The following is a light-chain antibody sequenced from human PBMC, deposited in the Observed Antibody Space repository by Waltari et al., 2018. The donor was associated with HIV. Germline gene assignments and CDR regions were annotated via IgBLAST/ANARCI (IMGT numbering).Light chain of an antibody. Sequence: QSVLTQPPSVSGAPGQRVTISCSGSRSNIRTIYGLPWYQQLPGAAPKLLIYGDNNRPSGVPDRFSGSKSGTSASLAITGLQPEDEADYYCQAFDISLGGFYVFGSGTKVTVL. CDR2: GDN. V-gene: IGLV1-40*01. CDR3: QAFDISLGGFYV. J-gene: IGLJ1*01. CDR1: RSNIRTIYG.